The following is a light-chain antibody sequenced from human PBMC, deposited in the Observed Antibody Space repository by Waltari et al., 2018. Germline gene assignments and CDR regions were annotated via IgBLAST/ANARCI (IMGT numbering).Light chain of an antibody. CDR3: QQRSNWPYT. J-gene: IGKJ2*01. CDR2: DAS. Sequence: DIVLNQYPATLSLSPGVRVTNCCRASQSVSYYFAWYQQKVGQAPRILIYDASNRATDIPARFSGSGSGTDFTLTISSLEPEDFGVYYCQQRSNWPYTFGQGTKVEIK. V-gene: IGKV3-11*01. CDR1: QSVSYY.